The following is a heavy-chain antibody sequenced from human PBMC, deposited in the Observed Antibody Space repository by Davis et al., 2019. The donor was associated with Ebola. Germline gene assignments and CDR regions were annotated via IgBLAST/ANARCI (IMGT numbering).Heavy chain of an antibody. CDR2: ISGNAHRT. D-gene: IGHD1-26*01. Sequence: PGGSLRLSCAASRFTFKDYAMSWVRQAAGKGPEWVSSISGNAHRTYYRNSVKGRFTISRDNSKNTLYLQMDSLTAEDTAIYYCAKEILGSTVFVTWGQGTLVTVSS. CDR3: AKEILGSTVFVT. J-gene: IGHJ5*02. V-gene: IGHV3-23*01. CDR1: RFTFKDYA.